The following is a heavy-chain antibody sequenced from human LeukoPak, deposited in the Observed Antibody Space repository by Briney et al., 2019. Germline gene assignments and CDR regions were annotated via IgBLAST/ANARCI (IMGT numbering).Heavy chain of an antibody. J-gene: IGHJ4*02. CDR1: GYTFTGYY. CDR2: INPNSGGT. CDR3: ARDSRLRLGELSSEIDY. D-gene: IGHD3-16*02. Sequence: ASVKVSCKASGYTFTGYYMHWVRQAPGQGLEWMGRINPNSGGTNYAQKFQGRVTMTRDTSISTAYMGLSRLRSDDTAVYYCARDSRLRLGELSSEIDYWGQGTLVTVSS. V-gene: IGHV1-2*06.